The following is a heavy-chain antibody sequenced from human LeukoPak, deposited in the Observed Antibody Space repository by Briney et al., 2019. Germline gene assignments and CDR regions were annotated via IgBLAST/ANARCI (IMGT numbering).Heavy chain of an antibody. V-gene: IGHV3-23*01. CDR1: GFTFSSYA. CDR3: AKDRRYDILTGSLNY. J-gene: IGHJ4*02. CDR2: ISGSGSST. Sequence: GGTLRLSCAASGFTFSSYAMSWVRQAPGKGLEWVSAISGSGSSTYYADSVTGRFTISRDNSKNTLYLQMNSLRAEATAVSYCAKDRRYDILTGSLNYWGQGTLVTVSS. D-gene: IGHD3-9*01.